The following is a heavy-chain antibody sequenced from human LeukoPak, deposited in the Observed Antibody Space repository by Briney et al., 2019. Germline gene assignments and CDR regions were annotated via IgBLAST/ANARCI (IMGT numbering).Heavy chain of an antibody. Sequence: PGGSLRLSCAASGFTFSNYAMHWVRQAPGKGLEWVAVISYDGSNKYYADSVKGRFTISRDNAKNSLYLQMNSLRTEDTAVYYCARGTYSYGYYYYYYMDVWGKGTTVTVSS. J-gene: IGHJ6*03. D-gene: IGHD5-18*01. CDR1: GFTFSNYA. CDR3: ARGTYSYGYYYYYYMDV. CDR2: ISYDGSNK. V-gene: IGHV3-30-3*01.